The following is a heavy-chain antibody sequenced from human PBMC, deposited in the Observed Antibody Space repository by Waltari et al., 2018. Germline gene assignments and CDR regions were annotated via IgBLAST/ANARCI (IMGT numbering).Heavy chain of an antibody. J-gene: IGHJ4*02. CDR2: VNSGGSGM. CDR1: GFAFSRYW. Sequence: EVQLVESGGGLVQPGGSLRLSCAASGFAFSRYWLHVVRQAPGKGLVWVARVNSGGSGMIYADSVKGRFTISRDNAKNTLHLQMNSLRVEDTAVYYCARVKFLEWLPQPAVLDYWGQGSLVIVSS. CDR3: ARVKFLEWLPQPAVLDY. V-gene: IGHV3-74*01. D-gene: IGHD3-3*01.